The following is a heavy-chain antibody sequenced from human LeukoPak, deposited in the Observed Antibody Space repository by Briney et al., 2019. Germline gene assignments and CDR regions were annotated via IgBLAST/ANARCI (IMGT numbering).Heavy chain of an antibody. D-gene: IGHD3-22*01. V-gene: IGHV4-59*01. Sequence: SQTLSLTRTVAAPSISSYYGGWVRQPPGNGRGWSGYIHYSGTTTTNPSLKSRVHISVDTSKNQFSLKLSSVTAADTAVYYCAPSHYASSGYKINSVSFAPWGQGTLVTVSS. CDR2: IHYSGTT. J-gene: IGHJ5*02. CDR3: APSHYASSGYKINSVSFAP. CDR1: APSISSYY.